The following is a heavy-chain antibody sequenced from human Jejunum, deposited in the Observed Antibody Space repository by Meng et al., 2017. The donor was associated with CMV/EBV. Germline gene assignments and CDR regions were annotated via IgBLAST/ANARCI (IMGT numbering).Heavy chain of an antibody. CDR2: ISSSGNDL. Sequence: EASGFSFSDYSMNWVRQAPGKGLEWIAYISSSGNDLNYADSVRGRFTISRDNAKNSLYLQMDSLRLEDTAVYYCARGDYDFWGGYWGQGTVVTVSS. V-gene: IGHV3-21*05. CDR3: ARGDYDFWGGY. CDR1: GFSFSDYS. D-gene: IGHD3-3*01. J-gene: IGHJ4*02.